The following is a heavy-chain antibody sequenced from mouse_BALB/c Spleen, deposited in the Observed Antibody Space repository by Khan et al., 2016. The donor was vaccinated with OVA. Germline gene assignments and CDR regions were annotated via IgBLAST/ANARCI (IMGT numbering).Heavy chain of an antibody. CDR3: ARGAGTTYGMDY. CDR2: ILPGSGDI. Sequence: QVQLQQSGAELMKPGASVKISCKATGYKFSSYWIEWVKQRPGHGLEWIGEILPGSGDINYNEKFKGKATFTEDKSSNTAYIQLRRLTSEDSAVYYIARGAGTTYGMDYWGQGTSVTVSS. J-gene: IGHJ4*01. CDR1: GYKFSSYW. V-gene: IGHV1-9*01. D-gene: IGHD4-1*01.